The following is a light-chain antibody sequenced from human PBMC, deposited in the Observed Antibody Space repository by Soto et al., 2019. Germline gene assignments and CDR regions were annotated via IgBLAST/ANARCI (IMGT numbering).Light chain of an antibody. J-gene: IGKJ2*01. CDR2: DAS. Sequence: EIVLTQSPATLSLSPGERATLSCRASQSVSSYLAWYQQKPGQAPRLLIYDASNRATGIPARFSGSGSGTDFPRTINSLEPEDFAVYYCQQRSNWPVTFGQGTKLEIK. CDR1: QSVSSY. CDR3: QQRSNWPVT. V-gene: IGKV3-11*01.